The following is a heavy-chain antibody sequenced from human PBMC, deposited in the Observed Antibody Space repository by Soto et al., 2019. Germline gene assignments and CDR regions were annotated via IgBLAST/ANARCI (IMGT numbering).Heavy chain of an antibody. Sequence: SAKLSCKESGYTFTSYAVTWARQAPGQGLEWMGWINAYNGNTNYAQNLQGRVTLTTDTSTSTAYMALRRLRSNDTAVYYCAMVDVYVTPSPQDVWGQGTPVTVS. CDR3: AMVDVYVTPSPQDV. CDR1: GYTFTSYA. D-gene: IGHD3-16*01. V-gene: IGHV1-18*01. CDR2: INAYNGNT. J-gene: IGHJ6*02.